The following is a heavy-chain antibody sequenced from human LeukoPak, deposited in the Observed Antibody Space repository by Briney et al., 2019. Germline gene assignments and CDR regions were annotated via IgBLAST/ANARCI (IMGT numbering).Heavy chain of an antibody. V-gene: IGHV1-69*13. CDR2: IIPIFGTA. Sequence: SVKVSCKASGGTFSSYAISWVRQAPGQGLEWMGGIIPIFGTANYAQKFQCRVTITADESTSTAYMELSSLRSEDTAVYYCARSGTIYYYMDVWGKGTTVTISS. CDR1: GGTFSSYA. D-gene: IGHD1-26*01. CDR3: ARSGTIYYYMDV. J-gene: IGHJ6*03.